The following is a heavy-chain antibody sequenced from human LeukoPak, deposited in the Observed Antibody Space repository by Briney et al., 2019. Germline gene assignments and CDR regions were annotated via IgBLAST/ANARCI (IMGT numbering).Heavy chain of an antibody. CDR2: IYPSDSKT. Sequence: GESLKISCKVSGYTFANYWIGWVRQMPGKGLEWMGIIYPSDSKTRYSPSFQGQVIISADKSIDIAYLQWSSLKTSDSAMYYCARLPAGSSGWPDYWGQGTLVTVSS. CDR1: GYTFANYW. J-gene: IGHJ4*02. CDR3: ARLPAGSSGWPDY. D-gene: IGHD6-19*01. V-gene: IGHV5-51*01.